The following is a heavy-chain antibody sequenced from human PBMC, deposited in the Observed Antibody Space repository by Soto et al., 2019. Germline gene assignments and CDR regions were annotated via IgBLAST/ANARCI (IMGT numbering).Heavy chain of an antibody. D-gene: IGHD2-15*01. Sequence: ASVKVSCKASGYTFTGYYMHWVRQAPGQGLEWMGWINPNSGDTKNAQKFQGRVTMTRDTSITTASIEPRRLTSDDTAAYYCVRDFLGNVVSVPPPWGQGTQVTVSS. J-gene: IGHJ5*02. CDR3: VRDFLGNVVSVPPP. CDR1: GYTFTGYY. CDR2: INPNSGDT. V-gene: IGHV1-2*02.